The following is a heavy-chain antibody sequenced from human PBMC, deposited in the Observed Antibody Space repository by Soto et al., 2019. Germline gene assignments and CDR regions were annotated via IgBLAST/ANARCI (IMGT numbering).Heavy chain of an antibody. CDR1: GFTFDDYA. Sequence: GGSLRLSCAASGFTFDDYAMHWVRQAPGKGLEWVSGISWNSGSIGYADSVKGRFTISRDNAKNSLYLQMNSLRAEDTALYYCAKGRRYDFWSGYLDQLYYYYGMEVWGQGTTVTVSS. CDR2: ISWNSGSI. J-gene: IGHJ6*02. V-gene: IGHV3-9*01. CDR3: AKGRRYDFWSGYLDQLYYYYGMEV. D-gene: IGHD3-3*01.